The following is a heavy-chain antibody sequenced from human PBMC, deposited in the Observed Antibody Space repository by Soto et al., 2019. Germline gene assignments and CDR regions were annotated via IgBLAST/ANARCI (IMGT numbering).Heavy chain of an antibody. V-gene: IGHV1-18*01. Sequence: ASVKVSCKASGYTFTSYDINWVRQAPGQGLEWMGWMSAYNGNTNYAQKLQGRVTMTTDTSTSTAYMELRSLRSDDTAVYYCARLYYYDSSPLDYWGQGTLVTVSS. D-gene: IGHD3-22*01. J-gene: IGHJ4*02. CDR2: MSAYNGNT. CDR1: GYTFTSYD. CDR3: ARLYYYDSSPLDY.